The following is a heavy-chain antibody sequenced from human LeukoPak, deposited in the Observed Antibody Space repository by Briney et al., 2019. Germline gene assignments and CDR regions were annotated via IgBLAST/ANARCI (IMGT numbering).Heavy chain of an antibody. Sequence: SETLSLTCTVSGGSISSYYWSWIRQPAGKGLEWIGRIYTSGSTNYNPSLKSRVTMSVDTSKNQFSLKLSSVTAADTAVYYCARDLSFDWFPYYFDYWGQGILVTVSS. CDR1: GGSISSYY. CDR2: IYTSGST. D-gene: IGHD3-9*01. CDR3: ARDLSFDWFPYYFDY. J-gene: IGHJ4*02. V-gene: IGHV4-4*07.